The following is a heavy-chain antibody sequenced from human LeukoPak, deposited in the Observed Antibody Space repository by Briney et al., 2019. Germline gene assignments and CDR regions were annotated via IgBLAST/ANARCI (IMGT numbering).Heavy chain of an antibody. CDR2: INHSGST. CDR1: GGSFSGYY. D-gene: IGHD2-2*01. Sequence: SETLSLTCAVYGGSFSGYYWSWIRHPPGKGLEWIGEINHSGSTNYNPSLKSRVTLSVDTSKNQFSLKLSSVTAADTAVYYCARDHCSSTSCPYYFDYWGQGTLVTVSS. J-gene: IGHJ4*02. CDR3: ARDHCSSTSCPYYFDY. V-gene: IGHV4-34*01.